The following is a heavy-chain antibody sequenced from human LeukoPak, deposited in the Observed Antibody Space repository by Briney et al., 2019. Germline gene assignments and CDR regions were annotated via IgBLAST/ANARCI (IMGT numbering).Heavy chain of an antibody. Sequence: PSQALSLTCTVSGASISSTSYCWGWIRQPAGKGLEWIGHIHTSGSTNYNPSLKSRVTISVDTSKNQFSLRLTSVTAADTAVYYCARKEGGQLVNTRRWFDPWGQGTLVTVSS. CDR3: ARKEGGQLVNTRRWFDP. D-gene: IGHD6-13*01. V-gene: IGHV4-61*09. CDR2: IHTSGST. J-gene: IGHJ5*02. CDR1: GASISSTSYC.